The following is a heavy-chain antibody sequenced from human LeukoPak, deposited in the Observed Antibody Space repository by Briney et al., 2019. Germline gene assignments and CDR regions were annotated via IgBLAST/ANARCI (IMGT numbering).Heavy chain of an antibody. V-gene: IGHV3-73*01. Sequence: GSLRLSCAASGLTFSGFGIHWVRQASGKGLEWLGRIGRQGDSDATRYAASLKGKFTTSRVDSRNTAYLQMNSLKTEDTAVYYCAGDYNFLTGLNYWGQGTLVTVSS. CDR1: GLTFSGFG. D-gene: IGHD3-9*01. J-gene: IGHJ4*02. CDR3: AGDYNFLTGLNY. CDR2: IGRQGDSDAT.